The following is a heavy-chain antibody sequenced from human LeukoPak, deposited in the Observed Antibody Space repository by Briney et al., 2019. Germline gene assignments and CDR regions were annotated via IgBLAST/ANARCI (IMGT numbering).Heavy chain of an antibody. CDR1: GFTFSSYA. J-gene: IGHJ3*02. CDR2: ISYDGSNK. Sequence: GGSLRLSCAASGFTFSSYAMHWVRQAPGKGLEWVAVISYDGSNKHYADSVKGRFTISRDNSKNTLYLQMNSLRAEDTAVYYCARSRRAFDIWGQGTMVTVSS. CDR3: ARSRRAFDI. V-gene: IGHV3-30*01.